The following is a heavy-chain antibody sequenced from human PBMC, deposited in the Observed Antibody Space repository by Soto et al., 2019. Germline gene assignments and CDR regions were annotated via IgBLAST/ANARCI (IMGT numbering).Heavy chain of an antibody. D-gene: IGHD3-22*01. CDR1: GGSISSGNYY. V-gene: IGHV4-30-4*01. Sequence: SETLSLTCTVSGGSISSGNYYWSWIRQPPGKGLEWIGYIYYSGSTYYNPSLKSRVTISVDTSKNQFSLKLSSVTAADTAVYYCAREEYYYDSSGYRIAWFDPWGQGTLVTVSS. CDR3: AREEYYYDSSGYRIAWFDP. J-gene: IGHJ5*02. CDR2: IYYSGST.